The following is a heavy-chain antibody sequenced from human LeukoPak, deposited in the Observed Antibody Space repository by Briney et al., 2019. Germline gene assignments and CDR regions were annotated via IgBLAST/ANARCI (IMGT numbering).Heavy chain of an antibody. J-gene: IGHJ6*02. CDR1: GGSFSGYY. D-gene: IGHD4-23*01. Sequence: SETLSLTCAVYGGSFSGYYWSWIRQPPGKGLEWIGEINHSGSTNYNPSLKSRVTISVDTSKNQFSLKLSSVTAADTAVYYCARVDYYGGFYYYYGMDVWGQGTTVTVSS. CDR2: INHSGST. CDR3: ARVDYYGGFYYYYGMDV. V-gene: IGHV4-34*01.